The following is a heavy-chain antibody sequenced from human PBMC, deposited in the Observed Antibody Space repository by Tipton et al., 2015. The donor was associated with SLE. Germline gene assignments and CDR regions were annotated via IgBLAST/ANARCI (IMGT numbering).Heavy chain of an antibody. V-gene: IGHV4-38-2*01. CDR2: IYQSGNT. D-gene: IGHD5-12*01. CDR1: GYSISSGYY. CDR3: ARPNSGYDPDAFDI. J-gene: IGHJ3*02. Sequence: PGLVKPSETLSLSCDVSGYSISSGYYWGWIRQSPGKGLEWIGSIYQSGNTYYNPSLKSRISMSIDTLKNEVFLRLNSVTAADTAVYYCARPNSGYDPDAFDIWGQGTMVTVSS.